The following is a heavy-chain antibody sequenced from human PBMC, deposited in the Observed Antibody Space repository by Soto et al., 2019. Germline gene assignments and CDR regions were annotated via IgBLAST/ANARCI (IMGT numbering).Heavy chain of an antibody. CDR1: GFTFSSYG. Sequence: GGSLRLSCAASGFTFSSYGMHWVRQAPGKGLEWVAVISYDGSNKYYADSVKGRFTISRDNSKNTLYLQMNSLRAGDTAVYYCAKDLGDYYGSGGLDYWGQGTLVTVSS. CDR2: ISYDGSNK. J-gene: IGHJ4*02. CDR3: AKDLGDYYGSGGLDY. V-gene: IGHV3-30*18. D-gene: IGHD3-10*01.